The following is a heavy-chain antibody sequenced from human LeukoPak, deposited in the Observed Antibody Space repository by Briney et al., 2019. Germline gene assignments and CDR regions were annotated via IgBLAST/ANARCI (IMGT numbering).Heavy chain of an antibody. CDR3: ASVYDSSGYYPF. Sequence: PWETLSLTCAVYGGSFSGYYWSWIRQPPGKGLEWIGEINHSGSTNYNPSLKSRVTISVDTSKNQFSLKLSSVTAADTAVYYCASVYDSSGYYPFWGQGTLVTVSS. J-gene: IGHJ4*02. CDR1: GGSFSGYY. CDR2: INHSGST. V-gene: IGHV4-34*01. D-gene: IGHD3-22*01.